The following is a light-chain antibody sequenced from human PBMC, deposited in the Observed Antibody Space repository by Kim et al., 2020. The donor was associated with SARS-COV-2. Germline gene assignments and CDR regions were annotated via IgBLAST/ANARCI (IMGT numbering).Light chain of an antibody. V-gene: IGKV4-1*01. Sequence: RATINCKSSRSLLYGSDNKNYLAWYQQKSGQPPKLLIYWASTRESGVPDRFSGSGSGTDFTLTISSLQAEDVAVYYCHQFYSSPVTFGGGTKLEI. CDR2: WAS. J-gene: IGKJ4*01. CDR3: HQFYSSPVT. CDR1: RSLLYGSDNKNY.